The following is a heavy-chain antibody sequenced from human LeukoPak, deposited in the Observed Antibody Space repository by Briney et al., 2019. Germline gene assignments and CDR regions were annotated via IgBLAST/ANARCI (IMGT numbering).Heavy chain of an antibody. CDR1: GFTFSSYA. CDR3: AKDQYFDWFPNPYYFDY. D-gene: IGHD3-9*01. V-gene: IGHV3-23*01. CDR2: NSGSGGST. Sequence: GGSLTLSCAASGFTFSSYAMTWVRQAPGQGLEWVSGNSGSGGSTYYADSVKGRFTISRDNSKNTLYLQMNSLRAEDTAVYYCAKDQYFDWFPNPYYFDYWGQGTLVTVSS. J-gene: IGHJ4*02.